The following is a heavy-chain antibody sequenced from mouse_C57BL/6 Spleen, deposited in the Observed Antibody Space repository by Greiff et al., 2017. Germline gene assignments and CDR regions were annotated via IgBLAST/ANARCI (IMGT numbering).Heavy chain of an antibody. CDR1: GYTFTSYW. Sequence: EVKLQESGTVLARPGASVKMSCKTSGYTFTSYWMHWVKQRPGQGLEWIGAIYPGNSDTSYNQKFKGKAKLTAVASASTAYMEISSLTNEDSAVYYGTRVIIYYNYDGFAYWGQGTLVTVSA. V-gene: IGHV1-5*01. CDR2: IYPGNSDT. CDR3: TRVIIYYNYDGFAY. J-gene: IGHJ3*01. D-gene: IGHD2-4*01.